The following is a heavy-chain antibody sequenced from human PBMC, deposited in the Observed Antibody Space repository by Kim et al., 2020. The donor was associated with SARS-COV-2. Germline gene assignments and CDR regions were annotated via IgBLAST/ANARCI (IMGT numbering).Heavy chain of an antibody. D-gene: IGHD2-15*01. V-gene: IGHV5-51*01. Sequence: GESLKISCKGSGYRFTKYWIGWVRQMPGKGLELVGIIYPDDSDTRYSSSFQGQVTISADRSINTAYLQWTSLEASDTAIYYCSKTYCSGGDCYYVWFDHW. J-gene: IGHJ5*02. CDR1: GYRFTKYW. CDR3: SKTYCSGGDCYYVWFDH. CDR2: IYPDDSDT.